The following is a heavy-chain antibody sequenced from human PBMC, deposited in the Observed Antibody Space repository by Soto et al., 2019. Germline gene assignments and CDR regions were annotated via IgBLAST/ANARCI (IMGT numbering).Heavy chain of an antibody. D-gene: IGHD1-1*01. V-gene: IGHV3-23*01. Sequence: EAQLLESGGGLVQPGGSLRLSCAASGFTFSSYAMSWVRKAPGKGLEWVSAISGRGDNTYYADSVKGRFTISRDNSKNTLYLQLSSLRDDDTALYYCAKAAVNWNDADAFDVWGQGTMVTVSS. J-gene: IGHJ3*01. CDR1: GFTFSSYA. CDR3: AKAAVNWNDADAFDV. CDR2: ISGRGDNT.